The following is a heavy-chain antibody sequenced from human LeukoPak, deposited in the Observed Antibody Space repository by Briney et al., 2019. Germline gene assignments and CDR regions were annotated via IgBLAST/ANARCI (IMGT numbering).Heavy chain of an antibody. Sequence: GGSLRLSCAASGFTFSSYAMHWVRQAPGKGLEWVAVISYDGSNKYYADSVKGRFTISRDNAKNSLYLQMNSLRAGDTAVYYCARDGGDGYNSWTYYFDYWGQGTLVTVSS. D-gene: IGHD5-24*01. CDR2: ISYDGSNK. CDR1: GFTFSSYA. CDR3: ARDGGDGYNSWTYYFDY. V-gene: IGHV3-30-3*01. J-gene: IGHJ4*02.